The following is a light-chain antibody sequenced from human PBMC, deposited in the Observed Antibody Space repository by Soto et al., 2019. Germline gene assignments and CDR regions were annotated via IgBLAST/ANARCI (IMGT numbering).Light chain of an antibody. CDR2: GAN. V-gene: IGLV1-40*01. CDR3: QFYDSSLNKV. J-gene: IGLJ1*01. Sequence: QSVLTQPPSVSGAPGQTITISCTGSSYNVGSRYGVPWYRQLPGKAPKLLLYGANDRPSGVPYRFSASKSDASASLAISGLQAGDEADYYCQFYDSSLNKVFGTGTKVTVL. CDR1: SYNVGSRYG.